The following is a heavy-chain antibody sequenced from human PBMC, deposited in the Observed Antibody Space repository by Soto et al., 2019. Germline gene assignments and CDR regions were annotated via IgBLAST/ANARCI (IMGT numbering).Heavy chain of an antibody. Sequence: GGSLRLSCSASGFTFDDYAMHWVRQAPGKGLEWVSGISWNSGSIGYADSVKGRFTISRDNAKNSLYLQMNSLRAEDTALYYCAKDIGRGYGDFEYFQHWGQGTLVTVSS. CDR2: ISWNSGSI. CDR3: AKDIGRGYGDFEYFQH. J-gene: IGHJ1*01. CDR1: GFTFDDYA. D-gene: IGHD4-17*01. V-gene: IGHV3-9*01.